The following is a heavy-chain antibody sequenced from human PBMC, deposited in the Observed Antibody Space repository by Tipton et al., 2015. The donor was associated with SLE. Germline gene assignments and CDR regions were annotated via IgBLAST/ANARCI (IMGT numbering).Heavy chain of an antibody. Sequence: GSLRLSCAASGFTFSSYEMNWVRQAPGKGLEWVSYISSSGSTIYYADSVKGRFTISRDNAKNSLYLQMNSLRAEDTAVYYCARVPGSTVTNGGYWGQGTLVTVSS. CDR2: ISSSGSTI. D-gene: IGHD4-17*01. V-gene: IGHV3-48*03. CDR3: ARVPGSTVTNGGY. J-gene: IGHJ4*02. CDR1: GFTFSSYE.